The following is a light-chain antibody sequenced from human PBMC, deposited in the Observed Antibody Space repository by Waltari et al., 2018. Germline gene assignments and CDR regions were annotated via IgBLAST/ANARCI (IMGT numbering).Light chain of an antibody. CDR3: QQRSRWPLT. CDR1: QSIYIY. V-gene: IGKV3-11*01. CDR2: DAS. J-gene: IGKJ4*01. Sequence: EIVLTPSPATLSLSPGESATLSCRASQSIYIYLAWYQQRPGQAPRLLISDASYTATGIPARLRGSGSGTDFTLTISSLEPEDFAVYSCQQRSRWPLTFGGGTKVEL.